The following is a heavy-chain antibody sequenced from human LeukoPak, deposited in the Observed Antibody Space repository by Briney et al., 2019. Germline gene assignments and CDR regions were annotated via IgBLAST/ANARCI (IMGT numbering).Heavy chain of an antibody. CDR3: AKNWGSGWFFEY. D-gene: IGHD6-19*01. Sequence: GGSLRLSCEASGFTFSNYGMHWVRQAPGKGLEWVAVMSYDGNNKYYADSVKGRFTISRDNSKNTLYLQMNSLRAEDTAVYYCAKNWGSGWFFEYWGQGTLVTVSS. V-gene: IGHV3-30*18. CDR1: GFTFSNYG. J-gene: IGHJ4*02. CDR2: MSYDGNNK.